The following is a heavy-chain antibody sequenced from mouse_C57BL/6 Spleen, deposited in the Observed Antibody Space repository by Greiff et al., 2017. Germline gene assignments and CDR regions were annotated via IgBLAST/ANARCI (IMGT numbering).Heavy chain of an antibody. CDR2: INPSNGGT. CDR3: ARSGGTGTYYFDY. J-gene: IGHJ2*01. CDR1: GYTFTSYW. D-gene: IGHD4-1*01. V-gene: IGHV1-53*01. Sequence: VQLQQSGTELVKPGASVKLSCKASGYTFTSYWMHWVKQRPGQGLEWIGNINPSNGGTNYNEKFKSKATLTVDKSSSTAYMQLSSLTSEDSAVYYCARSGGTGTYYFDYWGQGTTLTVSS.